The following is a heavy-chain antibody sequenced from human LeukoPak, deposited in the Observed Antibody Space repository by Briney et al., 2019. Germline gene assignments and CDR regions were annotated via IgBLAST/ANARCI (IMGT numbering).Heavy chain of an antibody. V-gene: IGHV4-34*01. CDR1: GGSISSYY. D-gene: IGHD4-17*01. CDR3: AREDYGRAFEI. J-gene: IGHJ3*02. Sequence: SETLSLTCTVSGGSISSYYWSWIRQPPGKGLEWIGEINHSGSTNYNPSLKSRVTISVDTSKNQFSLKLSSVTAADTAVYYCAREDYGRAFEIWGQGTMVTASS. CDR2: INHSGST.